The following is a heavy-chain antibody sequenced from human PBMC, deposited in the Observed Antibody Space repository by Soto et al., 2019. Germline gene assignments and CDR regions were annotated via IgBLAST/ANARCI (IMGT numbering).Heavy chain of an antibody. D-gene: IGHD2-8*02. CDR3: ATRETRTGGPV. CDR2: ISINGDI. CDR1: GGSITSGHW. Sequence: QVQLQESGPGLVESSGTLSLTCAVYGGSITSGHWWTWVRQSPGKGLEWIGEISINGDINYSPSLQSPVTVSMEMSRNHWSLRLTSVTAADTAVYYCATRETRTGGPVWGPGNVVTVSS. J-gene: IGHJ4*03. V-gene: IGHV4-4*02.